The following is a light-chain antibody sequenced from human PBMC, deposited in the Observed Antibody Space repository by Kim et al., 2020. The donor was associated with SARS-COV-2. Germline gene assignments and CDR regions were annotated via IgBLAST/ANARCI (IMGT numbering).Light chain of an antibody. Sequence: SYELTQPSSVSVSPGQTARITYSGDVLAKKYARWFQQKPGQAPVLVIYKDSERPSGIPERLSGSSSGTTVTLTISGAQVEDEADYYCYSAADNNLIFGGGTKLTVL. CDR3: YSAADNNLI. CDR2: KDS. V-gene: IGLV3-27*01. CDR1: VLAKKY. J-gene: IGLJ2*01.